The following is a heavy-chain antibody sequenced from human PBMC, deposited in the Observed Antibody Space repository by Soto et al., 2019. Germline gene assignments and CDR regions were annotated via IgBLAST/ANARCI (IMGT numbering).Heavy chain of an antibody. D-gene: IGHD6-6*01. Sequence: XGPTLVNPTQTLTLTCSFSGFSLSTSGVGVGWVRQSPGKALEWLALIYWSGDEHYRPSLKSRLSIFKDTSKDHVVLIMTDMDPVDTATYYCARGLATLPVFAFDIWGQGKMVTVSS. V-gene: IGHV2-5*01. CDR1: GFSLSTSGVG. J-gene: IGHJ3*02. CDR2: IYWSGDE. CDR3: ARGLATLPVFAFDI.